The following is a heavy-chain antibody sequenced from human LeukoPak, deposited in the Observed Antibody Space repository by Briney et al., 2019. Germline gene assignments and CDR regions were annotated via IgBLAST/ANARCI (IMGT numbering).Heavy chain of an antibody. J-gene: IGHJ6*03. V-gene: IGHV4-59*08. CDR2: IYYSGST. CDR1: GDSISSYY. Sequence: SETLSLTCTVSGDSISSYYWSWIRQPPGKGLEWIGYIYYSGSTNYNPSLKSRVTISVDTSKNQFSLKLSSVTAADTAVYYCARTILGDYYMDVWGKGTTVTISS. CDR3: ARTILGDYYMDV. D-gene: IGHD3-9*01.